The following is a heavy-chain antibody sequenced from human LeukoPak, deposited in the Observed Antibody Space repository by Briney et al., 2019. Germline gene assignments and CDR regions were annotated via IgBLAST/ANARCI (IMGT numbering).Heavy chain of an antibody. Sequence: PGGSLRLSCAASGFTFSSYAMSWVRQAPGKGPEWVSAISGSGGSTYYADSVKGRFTISRDNSKNTLYLQMNSLRAEDTAVYYCAKVEMATITMDYWGQGTLVTVSS. CDR1: GFTFSSYA. J-gene: IGHJ4*02. V-gene: IGHV3-23*01. CDR2: ISGSGGST. D-gene: IGHD5-24*01. CDR3: AKVEMATITMDY.